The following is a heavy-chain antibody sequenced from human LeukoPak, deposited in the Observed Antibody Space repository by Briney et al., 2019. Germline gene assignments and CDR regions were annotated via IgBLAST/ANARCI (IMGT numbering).Heavy chain of an antibody. CDR1: GFTFSSYA. D-gene: IGHD6-13*01. CDR3: AKERFPSSSWSYFDY. J-gene: IGHJ4*02. CDR2: ISYDGSNK. Sequence: PGRSLRLSCAASGFTFSSYAMHWVRQAPGKGLEWVAVISYDGSNKYYADSVKGRFTISRDNSKNTLYLQMNSLRAEDTAVYYCAKERFPSSSWSYFDYWGQGTLVTVSS. V-gene: IGHV3-30*04.